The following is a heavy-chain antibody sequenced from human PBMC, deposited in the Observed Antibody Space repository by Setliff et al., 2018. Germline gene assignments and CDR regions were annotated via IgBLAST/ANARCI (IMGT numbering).Heavy chain of an antibody. Sequence: GSGPTLVNPTQTLTLTCTFSGFSLSTSGAGVGWIRQPPGKALEWLALIYWDDDERYSPSLKSRLTITKDTSKNQVVLTMTNMDPVDTATYYCAHSLGGGNSACFDYWGQGTLVTVSS. D-gene: IGHD1-1*01. CDR3: AHSLGGGNSACFDY. CDR2: IYWDDDE. CDR1: GFSLSTSGAG. V-gene: IGHV2-5*02. J-gene: IGHJ4*02.